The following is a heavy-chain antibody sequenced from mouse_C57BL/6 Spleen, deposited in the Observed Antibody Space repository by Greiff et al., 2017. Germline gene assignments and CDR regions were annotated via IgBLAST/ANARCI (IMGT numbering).Heavy chain of an antibody. Sequence: QVQLKQSGAELAKPGASVRLSCKASGYTFTSYWMHWVKQRPGQGLEWIGYINPSSGYTKYNQKFNDKGALTADKSSSTAYMQLSSVTYEDSAVSYCASSAGYYGAYWGQGTLLTVSA. J-gene: IGHJ3*01. CDR3: ASSAGYYGAY. V-gene: IGHV1-7*01. CDR2: INPSSGYT. CDR1: GYTFTSYW. D-gene: IGHD2-3*01.